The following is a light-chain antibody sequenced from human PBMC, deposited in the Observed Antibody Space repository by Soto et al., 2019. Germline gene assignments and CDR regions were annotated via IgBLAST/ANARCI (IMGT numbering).Light chain of an antibody. V-gene: IGLV2-14*03. CDR3: SSYTTSNTRQIV. Sequence: QSALNQPASVSGSTGQSITISCTGTSSDVGGYNYVSWYQHHPGKAPKLMIFDVSNRLSGVSNRFSGSKSGNTASLTISGLQPEDEADYYCSSYTTSNTRQIVFGTGTKVTVL. J-gene: IGLJ1*01. CDR2: DVS. CDR1: SSDVGGYNY.